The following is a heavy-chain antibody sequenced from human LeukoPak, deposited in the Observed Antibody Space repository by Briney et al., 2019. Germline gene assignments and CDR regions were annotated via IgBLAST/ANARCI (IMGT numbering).Heavy chain of an antibody. Sequence: PSETTSLTCTVSGGSISSYYWSWLRQLAGKGLEWIGRIYTSGSTNYNPSLTSRVTMSVYTSMNQFTLKVSSVSASDRAVYYCARFMTGGAFDIGGQGKMVTVS. J-gene: IGHJ3*02. CDR3: ARFMTGGAFDI. CDR2: IYTSGST. V-gene: IGHV4-4*07. D-gene: IGHD3-9*01. CDR1: GGSISSYY.